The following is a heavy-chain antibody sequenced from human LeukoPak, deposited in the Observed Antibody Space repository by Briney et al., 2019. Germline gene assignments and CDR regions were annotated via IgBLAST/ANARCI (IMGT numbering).Heavy chain of an antibody. Sequence: PSETLSLTCTVSGGSISSYYWSWIRQPPGKGLEWIGYIYYSGSTNYNPSLKSRVTISVDTSKNQFSLKLSSVTAADTAVYYCARHYYDILTGYPNAYNWFDPWGQGTLVTVSS. D-gene: IGHD3-9*01. CDR2: IYYSGST. CDR1: GGSISSYY. V-gene: IGHV4-59*01. CDR3: ARHYYDILTGYPNAYNWFDP. J-gene: IGHJ5*02.